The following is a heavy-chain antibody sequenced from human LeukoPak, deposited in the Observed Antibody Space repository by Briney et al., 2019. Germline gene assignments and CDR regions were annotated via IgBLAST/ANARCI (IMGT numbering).Heavy chain of an antibody. J-gene: IGHJ3*02. CDR2: VYYGGTT. CDR3: ARGCTGGSCYPPSDAFDI. V-gene: IGHV4-59*02. CDR1: GGSVSSYY. D-gene: IGHD2-15*01. Sequence: SETLSLTCTVSGGSVSSYYWSWVRQPPGQGLEWIGYVYYGGTTSYSPSLKSRVTMSIDRSKNQFSLTLFSVTAADTAIYYCARGCTGGSCYPPSDAFDIWGQGTKVTVSS.